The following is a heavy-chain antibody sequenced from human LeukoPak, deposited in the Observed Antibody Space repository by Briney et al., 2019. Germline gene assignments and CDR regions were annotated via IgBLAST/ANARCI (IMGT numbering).Heavy chain of an antibody. D-gene: IGHD3-22*01. Sequence: EASVKVSCKASGGTFSRNTVTWVRQAPGQGLEWMGGIIPMFGTPNYAQNFRGRVTVTTDESTSTASMELTSLRSEDTAVYYCARVSEDSGYYYLDLWGQGTLVTVSS. J-gene: IGHJ4*02. V-gene: IGHV1-69*05. CDR3: ARVSEDSGYYYLDL. CDR2: IIPMFGTP. CDR1: GGTFSRNT.